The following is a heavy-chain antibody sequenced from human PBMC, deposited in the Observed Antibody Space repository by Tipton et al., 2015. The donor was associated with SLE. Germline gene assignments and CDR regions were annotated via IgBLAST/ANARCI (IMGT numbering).Heavy chain of an antibody. J-gene: IGHJ6*03. CDR3: ARDQTTVVTRGYYYYYMDV. CDR1: GYSISSGYF. CDR2: ISHSGST. V-gene: IGHV4-38-2*02. Sequence: TLSLTCSVSGYSISSGYFWDWIRQPPGKGLEWIGTISHSGSTYYNPSLKSRVTISVDTSKNQLSLNLSSVTAADTAVYYCARDQTTVVTRGYYYYYMDVWGKGTTVTVSS. D-gene: IGHD4-23*01.